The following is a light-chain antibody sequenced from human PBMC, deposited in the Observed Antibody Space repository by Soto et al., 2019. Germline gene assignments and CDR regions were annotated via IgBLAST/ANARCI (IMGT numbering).Light chain of an antibody. CDR1: QSVLYSSNNKNY. CDR3: QQYYRTHPWT. V-gene: IGKV4-1*01. CDR2: WAS. Sequence: DIVMTQSPDSLAVSLGERATINCKSSQSVLYSSNNKNYLAWYQQKPGQPPKLLIYWASTRESGVPDRFSGSGSGTDFTLTISSLQAEDVAVYYCQQYYRTHPWTFGQGTKVEIK. J-gene: IGKJ1*01.